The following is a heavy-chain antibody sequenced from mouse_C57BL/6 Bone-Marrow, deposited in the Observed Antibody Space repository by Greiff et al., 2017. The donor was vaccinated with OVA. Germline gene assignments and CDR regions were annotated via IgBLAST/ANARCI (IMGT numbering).Heavy chain of an antibody. CDR2: ISSGGSYT. J-gene: IGHJ4*01. CDR3: ARVYDGSMDY. CDR1: GFTFSSYG. D-gene: IGHD2-3*01. Sequence: DVKLVESGGDLVKPGGSLKLSCAASGFTFSSYGMYWVRQTPDKRLEWVATISSGGSYTYYPDSVKGRFTISRDNAKNTLYLQMSSLKSEDTAMYYCARVYDGSMDYWGQGTSVTVSS. V-gene: IGHV5-6*02.